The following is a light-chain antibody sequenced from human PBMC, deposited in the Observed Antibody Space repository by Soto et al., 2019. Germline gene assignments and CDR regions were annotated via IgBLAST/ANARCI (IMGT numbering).Light chain of an antibody. CDR1: NSDIGYYNF. CDR3: SSFTTSSALV. CDR2: DVS. J-gene: IGLJ2*01. V-gene: IGLV2-14*03. Sequence: QSALSQPASVSGSPGQSITISCTGTNSDIGYYNFVSWYQHHPGKAPKLMIYDVSNRPSGVSNRFSGSKSGNTASLTISGIQAEDEADYYCSSFTTSSALVFGGGTKLTVL.